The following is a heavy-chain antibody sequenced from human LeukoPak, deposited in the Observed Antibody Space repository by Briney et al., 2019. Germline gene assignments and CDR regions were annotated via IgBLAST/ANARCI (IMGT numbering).Heavy chain of an antibody. D-gene: IGHD7-27*01. CDR3: AGGTGVFDY. Sequence: SQTLSLTCAISGDSVSSNSAAWNRFRQSPSRGLEWLGRTYYWSKWYNDYAVSVKSRITINPDTSKNQISLQLNSVTPEDTAVYYCAGGTGVFDYWGQGTLVTVSS. CDR1: GDSVSSNSAA. CDR2: TYYWSKWYN. J-gene: IGHJ4*02. V-gene: IGHV6-1*01.